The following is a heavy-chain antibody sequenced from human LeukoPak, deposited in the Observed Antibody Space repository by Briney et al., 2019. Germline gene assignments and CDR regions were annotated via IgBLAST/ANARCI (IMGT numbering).Heavy chain of an antibody. CDR1: GYTFSAYD. J-gene: IGHJ4*02. CDR2: INTNTGNP. V-gene: IGHV7-4-1*01. D-gene: IGHD6-19*01. Sequence: ASVKVSCKASGYTFSAYDISWMRQAPGQGLEWMGGINTNTGNPTYAQGFTGRFVFSLDSSDSTAYLQIDSVEAEDTAVYFCARDLAVPGTARGYWGQGTLVTVSS. CDR3: ARDLAVPGTARGY.